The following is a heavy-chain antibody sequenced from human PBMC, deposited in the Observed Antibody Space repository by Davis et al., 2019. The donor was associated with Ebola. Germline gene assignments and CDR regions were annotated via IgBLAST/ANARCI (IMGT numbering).Heavy chain of an antibody. CDR1: GFTFSSYW. CDR3: ARDSSGGAY. V-gene: IGHV3-7*01. Sequence: GESLKISCAASGFTFSSYWMSWVRQAPGKGLEWVANIKQDGSEKYYVDSVKGRFTISRDNAKNSLYLQMNSLRAEDTAVYYCARDSSGGAYWGQGTLVTVSS. CDR2: IKQDGSEK. D-gene: IGHD6-19*01. J-gene: IGHJ4*02.